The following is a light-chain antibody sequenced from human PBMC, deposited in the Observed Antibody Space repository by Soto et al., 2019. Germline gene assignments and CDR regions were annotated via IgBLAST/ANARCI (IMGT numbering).Light chain of an antibody. CDR3: QRYGSLYT. CDR1: QSVSSSY. CDR2: GTS. Sequence: EIVLTQSPGTLSLSPGERATLSCRASQSVSSSYLAWYQQKPGQAPRLLIYGTSSRATGIPDRFSGSESGTDFTLTMSSLEPDDFAVYYCQRYGSLYTFGHGTKLEIK. J-gene: IGKJ2*01. V-gene: IGKV3-20*01.